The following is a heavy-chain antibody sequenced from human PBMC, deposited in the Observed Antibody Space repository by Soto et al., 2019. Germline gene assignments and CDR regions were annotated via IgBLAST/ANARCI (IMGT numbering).Heavy chain of an antibody. CDR3: ARWQQQPEFDY. J-gene: IGHJ4*02. CDR2: ISSSGSYI. Sequence: EVQLVESGGGLVKPGGSLRLSCAASGFTFSSYNMNWVRQAPGKGLEWVSSISSSGSYIYYADSVKGRFTISRDNAKNSLYLQMNSLRAEDTAVYYCARWQQQPEFDYWGQGTLVTVSS. D-gene: IGHD6-13*01. CDR1: GFTFSSYN. V-gene: IGHV3-21*01.